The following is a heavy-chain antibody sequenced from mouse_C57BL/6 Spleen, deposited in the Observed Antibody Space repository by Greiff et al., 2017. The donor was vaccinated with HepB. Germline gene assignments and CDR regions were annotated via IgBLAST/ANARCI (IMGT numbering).Heavy chain of an antibody. Sequence: EVQLQESGAELVRPGASVKLSCTASGFNIKDDYMHWVKQRPEQGLEWIGWIDPENGDTEYASKFQGKATITADTSSNTAYLQLSSLTSEDAAVYYCTTVDITTVVAWYFDVWGTGTTVTVSS. CDR1: GFNIKDDY. J-gene: IGHJ1*03. V-gene: IGHV14-4*01. CDR3: TTVDITTVVAWYFDV. D-gene: IGHD1-1*01. CDR2: IDPENGDT.